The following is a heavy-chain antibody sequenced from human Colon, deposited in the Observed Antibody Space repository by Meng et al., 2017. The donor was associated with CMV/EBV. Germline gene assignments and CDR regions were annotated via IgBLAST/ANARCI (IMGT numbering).Heavy chain of an antibody. CDR3: VRDGRKYAFDY. Sequence: GESLKTPRAASGFTFTDYYMDWVRQSPAQGLEWVGRTKNKANHYGTEYAASVKGRFTISRDDSNDSLYLQMNSLKTEDTAVYYCVRDGRKYAFDYWGQGTLVTVSS. V-gene: IGHV3-72*01. D-gene: IGHD2-8*01. CDR1: GFTFTDYY. CDR2: TKNKANHYGT. J-gene: IGHJ4*02.